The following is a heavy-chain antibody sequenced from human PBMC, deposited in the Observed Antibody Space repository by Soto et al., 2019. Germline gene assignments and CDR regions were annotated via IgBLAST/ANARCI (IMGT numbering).Heavy chain of an antibody. CDR1: GGSISSGDYY. Sequence: QVQLQESGPGLVKPSQTLSLTCTVSGGSISSGDYYWSWIRQPPGKGLEWIGYIYYSGTTYYNPSLKSRLTISTDTSKNQLSLKPTSVSAADTAVYYCARSPSGYGDFGFWGQGTLVTVSS. CDR3: ARSPSGYGDFGF. D-gene: IGHD6-25*01. CDR2: IYYSGTT. V-gene: IGHV4-30-4*01. J-gene: IGHJ4*02.